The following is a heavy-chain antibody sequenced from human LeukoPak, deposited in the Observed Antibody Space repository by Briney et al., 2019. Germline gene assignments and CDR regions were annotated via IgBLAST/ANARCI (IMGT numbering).Heavy chain of an antibody. CDR1: GYTFTGYY. Sequence: ATVTVSREGTGYTFTGYYMHWVRQAPAQGLEWMGWINPNNGETNSAQKCQGMVTMIRDTTINTAYMELTRQTSDDTAGYYCAIYPRYSSTPPFDYWGQGTLVTVSS. J-gene: IGHJ4*02. D-gene: IGHD2-2*01. V-gene: IGHV1-2*02. CDR3: AIYPRYSSTPPFDY. CDR2: INPNNGET.